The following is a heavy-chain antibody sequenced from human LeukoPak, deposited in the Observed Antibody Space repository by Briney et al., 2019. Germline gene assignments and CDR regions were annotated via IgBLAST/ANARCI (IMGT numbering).Heavy chain of an antibody. J-gene: IGHJ4*02. CDR2: IYYSGST. D-gene: IGHD3-10*02. CDR3: ARRRTMFGYFAGEFDY. CDR1: GGSISSNSYY. Sequence: SETLSLTCTVSGGSISSNSYYWGWIRQPPGKGLEWIGSIYYSGSTNNNPSLKSRVTISVDTSKNQFSLKLSSVTATDTAVNYCARRRTMFGYFAGEFDYWGQGTLVTVSS. V-gene: IGHV4-39*01.